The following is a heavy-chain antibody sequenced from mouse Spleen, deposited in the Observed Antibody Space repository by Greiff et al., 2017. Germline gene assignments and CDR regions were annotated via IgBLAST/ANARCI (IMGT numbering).Heavy chain of an antibody. CDR1: GYTFTSYW. Sequence: VQLQQPGAELVKPGASVKLSCKASGYTFTSYWMQWVKQRPGQGLEWIGEIDPSDSYTNYNQKFKGKATLTVDTSSSTAYMQLSSLTSEDSAVYYCARLNWDENWYFDVWGTGTTGTVSS. CDR3: ARLNWDENWYFDV. D-gene: IGHD4-1*01. V-gene: IGHV1-50*01. J-gene: IGHJ1*03. CDR2: IDPSDSYT.